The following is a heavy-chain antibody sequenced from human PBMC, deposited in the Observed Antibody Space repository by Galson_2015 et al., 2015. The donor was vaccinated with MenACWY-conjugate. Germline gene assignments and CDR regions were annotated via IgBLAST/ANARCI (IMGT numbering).Heavy chain of an antibody. V-gene: IGHV4-39*07. Sequence: KGLEWIGSIYYSGSTYYNPSLKSRVTISVDTSKNQFSLKLSSVTAADTAVYYCAGTSIAAAGDYYGMDVWGQGTTVTVSS. J-gene: IGHJ6*02. CDR2: IYYSGST. CDR3: AGTSIAAAGDYYGMDV. D-gene: IGHD6-13*01.